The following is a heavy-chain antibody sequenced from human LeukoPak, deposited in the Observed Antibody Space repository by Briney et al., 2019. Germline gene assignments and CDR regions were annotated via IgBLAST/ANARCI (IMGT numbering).Heavy chain of an antibody. CDR3: AREAVAGTGFDY. D-gene: IGHD6-19*01. J-gene: IGHJ4*02. Sequence: PGGSLRLSCAASGFTFNSYEMNWLRQAPGKGLEWVSYISSSGSTIYYADSVKGRFTISRDNAKNSLYLQMNSLRAEDTAVYYCAREAVAGTGFDYWGQGTLVTVSS. CDR2: ISSSGSTI. CDR1: GFTFNSYE. V-gene: IGHV3-48*03.